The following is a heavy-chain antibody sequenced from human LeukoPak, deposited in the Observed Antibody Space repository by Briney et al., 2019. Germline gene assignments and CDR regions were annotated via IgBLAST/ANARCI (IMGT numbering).Heavy chain of an antibody. V-gene: IGHV1-46*01. CDR1: GYTLTTYY. Sequence: ASVKVSCKASGYTLTTYYMHWVRQAPGQGLEWMGIISPSGGSTTYAQKFQGRVTMTRDTSTSTVYMELSSLRSDDTAVYYCARDHGSGSYCDYWGQGTLLTVSS. J-gene: IGHJ4*02. D-gene: IGHD3-10*01. CDR2: ISPSGGST. CDR3: ARDHGSGSYCDY.